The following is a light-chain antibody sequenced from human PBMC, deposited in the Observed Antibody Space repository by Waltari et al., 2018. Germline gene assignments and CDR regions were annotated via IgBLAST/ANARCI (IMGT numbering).Light chain of an antibody. J-gene: IGLJ2*01. CDR3: CSYAGSHTFV. CDR1: SRDVGGYNF. V-gene: IGLV2-11*01. Sequence: QSALTQPHSVSGSPGQSVTISCTGTSRDVGGYNFVSWYQQHPGKAPQLMIYDVTKRPSGVPDRFSGSKSGNTASLTISGLQAEDEADYYCCSYAGSHTFVFGGETKLTVL. CDR2: DVT.